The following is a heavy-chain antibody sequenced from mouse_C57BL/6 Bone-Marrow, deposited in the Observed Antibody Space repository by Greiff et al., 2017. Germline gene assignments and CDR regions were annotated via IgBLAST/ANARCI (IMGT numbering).Heavy chain of an antibody. CDR2: IHPNSGST. Sequence: VQLQQPGAELVKPGASVKLSCKASGYTFTSYWMHWVKQRPGQGLEWIGMIHPNSGSTNYNEKFKNKATMTVDQSSSNAYMQLSSLTSEDAAVYYCARPVVFWGQGTSVTVSS. J-gene: IGHJ4*01. CDR1: GYTFTSYW. CDR3: ARPVVF. V-gene: IGHV1-64*01. D-gene: IGHD1-1*02.